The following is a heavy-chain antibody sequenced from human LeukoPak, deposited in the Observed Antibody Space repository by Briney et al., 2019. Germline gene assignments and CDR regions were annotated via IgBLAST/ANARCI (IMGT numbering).Heavy chain of an antibody. D-gene: IGHD3-22*01. V-gene: IGHV3-21*01. CDR3: ARGDSNGYYYFDQ. J-gene: IGHJ4*02. Sequence: PGGSLRLSCAASGFTFSSFSMIWVRQAPGKGLEWVSSISSSSDMYYADSVKGRFTISRDNAKNSLYLQMNSLRADDTAIYYCARGDSNGYYYFDQWGQGTLVTVSS. CDR1: GFTFSSFS. CDR2: ISSSSDM.